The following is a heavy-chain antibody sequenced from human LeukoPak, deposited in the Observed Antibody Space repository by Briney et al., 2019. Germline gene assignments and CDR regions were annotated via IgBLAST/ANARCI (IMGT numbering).Heavy chain of an antibody. CDR3: ARVGTAHTHNWSDP. D-gene: IGHD1/OR15-1a*01. V-gene: IGHV4-4*07. J-gene: IGHJ5*02. Sequence: SETLSLTCTVSGGSISSYFWSWIRQPAGKGLEWIGRIYADGSTNYNPSLKSRVTLSLDTSKNQFSLKLSSVTAADTAVYYCARVGTAHTHNWSDPWGQETLVTVSS. CDR1: GGSISSYF. CDR2: IYADGST.